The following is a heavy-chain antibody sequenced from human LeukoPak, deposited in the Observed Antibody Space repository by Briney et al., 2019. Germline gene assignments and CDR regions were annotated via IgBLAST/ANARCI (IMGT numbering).Heavy chain of an antibody. D-gene: IGHD3-22*01. CDR2: INPSGGST. CDR1: GYTFTSYF. CDR3: ASLKNYYDTSGYLVTDAFDI. J-gene: IGHJ3*02. Sequence: ASVKVSCKASGYTFTSYFIHWVRQAPGQGLEWMGIINPSGGSTNYAQKFRGGVTMTRDTSTSTVYMELSSLKSDDTAVYYCASLKNYYDTSGYLVTDAFDIWGQGTMVTVSS. V-gene: IGHV1-46*01.